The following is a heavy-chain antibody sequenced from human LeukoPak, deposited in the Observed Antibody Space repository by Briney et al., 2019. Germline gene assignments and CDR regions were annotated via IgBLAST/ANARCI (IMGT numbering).Heavy chain of an antibody. CDR3: AREGGGPVAGIGWFGP. CDR2: IIPIFGTA. D-gene: IGHD6-19*01. Sequence: GASVKVSCKASGGTFSSYAISWVRQAPGQGLEWMGGIIPIFGTANYAQKFQGRVTITTDESTSTAYMELSSLRSEDTAVYYCAREGGGPVAGIGWFGPWGQGTLVTVSS. J-gene: IGHJ5*02. V-gene: IGHV1-69*05. CDR1: GGTFSSYA.